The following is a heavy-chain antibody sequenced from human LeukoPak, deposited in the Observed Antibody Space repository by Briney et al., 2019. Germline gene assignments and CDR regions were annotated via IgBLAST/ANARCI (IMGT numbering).Heavy chain of an antibody. CDR1: GFTVSNNY. V-gene: IGHV3-53*01. J-gene: IGHJ4*02. D-gene: IGHD3-22*01. CDR3: ATVIDNSGSLGF. CDR2: IYSGGST. Sequence: GGSLRLSCAASGFTVSNNYMSWVRQAPGKGLEWVSVIYSGGSTYYTDFVKGRFTISRDSSKHTLYLQMNSLRAEDTAVYYCATVIDNSGSLGFWGQGTLVTVSS.